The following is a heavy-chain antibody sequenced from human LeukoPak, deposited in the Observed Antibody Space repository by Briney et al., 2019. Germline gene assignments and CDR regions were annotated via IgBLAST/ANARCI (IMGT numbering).Heavy chain of an antibody. CDR3: ARDRSPYCSSTSCYQARYTDRRETRSSFDY. CDR2: IIPIFGTA. CDR1: GGTFSSYA. D-gene: IGHD2-2*01. V-gene: IGHV1-69*13. Sequence: SVKVSCKASGGTFSSYAISWVRQAPGQGLEWMGRIIPIFGTANYAQKFQGRVTITADESTSTAYMELSSLRSEDTAVYYCARDRSPYCSSTSCYQARYTDRRETRSSFDYWGQGTLVTVSS. J-gene: IGHJ4*02.